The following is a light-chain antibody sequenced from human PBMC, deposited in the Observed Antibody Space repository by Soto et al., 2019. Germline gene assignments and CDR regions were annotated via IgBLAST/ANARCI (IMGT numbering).Light chain of an antibody. V-gene: IGKV1-5*01. CDR2: DAS. Sequence: DIQMTQSPSTLSASVGDRVTITCRASQSISSWLAWYQQKPGKAPKLLIYDASSLESGVPSRFSGSGSGTEFTLTIXXXXPDDFATYYCQQYNSYPWTFGQGTKVEIK. J-gene: IGKJ1*01. CDR3: QQYNSYPWT. CDR1: QSISSW.